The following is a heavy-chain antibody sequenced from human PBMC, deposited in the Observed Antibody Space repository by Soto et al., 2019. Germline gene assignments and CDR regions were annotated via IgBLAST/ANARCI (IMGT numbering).Heavy chain of an antibody. V-gene: IGHV3-9*01. CDR2: ISWNSGSI. J-gene: IGHJ4*02. CDR3: AKDRYYDILSGYYKGFMGF. Sequence: PGGSLRLSCAASGFTFDDYAMHWVRQAPGKGLEWVSGISWNSGSIGYADSVKGRFTISRDNANNSLYLQMNSLRAEDTALYYCAKDRYYDILSGYYKGFMGFWGQGILVAVS. CDR1: GFTFDDYA. D-gene: IGHD3-9*01.